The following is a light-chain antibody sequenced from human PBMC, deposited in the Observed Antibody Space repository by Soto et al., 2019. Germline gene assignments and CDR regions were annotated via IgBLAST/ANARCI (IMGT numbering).Light chain of an antibody. CDR1: QSVSSSY. CDR2: GAS. CDR3: QQYGRSSWT. Sequence: EIVLTQSPGTLSLSPGERATLSCRASQSVSSSYLAWYQQKPGQAPRLLIYGASTRATGVPARFSGSGSGTDFTLTISRLEPEDFAVYYCQQYGRSSWTFGQGTKVDI. J-gene: IGKJ1*01. V-gene: IGKV3-20*01.